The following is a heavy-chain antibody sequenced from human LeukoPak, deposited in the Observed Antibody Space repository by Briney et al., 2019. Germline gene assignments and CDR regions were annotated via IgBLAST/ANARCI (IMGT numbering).Heavy chain of an antibody. CDR3: ARLFESDV. CDR1: GGSISSGSYY. V-gene: IGHV4-61*02. Sequence: PSQTLSLTCTVSGGSISSGSYYWRWIRQPAGKGLEWIGRIYTSGSTNYNPSLKSRVTISVDTSKNQFSLKLSSVTAADTAVYYCARLFESDVWGKGTTVTISS. CDR2: IYTSGST. J-gene: IGHJ6*04.